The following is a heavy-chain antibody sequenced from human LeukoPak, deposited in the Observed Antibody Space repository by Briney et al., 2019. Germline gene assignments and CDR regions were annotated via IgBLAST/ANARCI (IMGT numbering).Heavy chain of an antibody. Sequence: GASVKVSCKASGYSFTGYYMHWVRQAPGQGLEWMGWINPNSGDTKYAQKFQGRVTMTRDTSISTAYMELSRLRSDDTAVYYCARDVGSGWNNWFDPWGQGTLVTVSS. CDR1: GYSFTGYY. D-gene: IGHD6-19*01. CDR2: INPNSGDT. J-gene: IGHJ5*02. CDR3: ARDVGSGWNNWFDP. V-gene: IGHV1-2*02.